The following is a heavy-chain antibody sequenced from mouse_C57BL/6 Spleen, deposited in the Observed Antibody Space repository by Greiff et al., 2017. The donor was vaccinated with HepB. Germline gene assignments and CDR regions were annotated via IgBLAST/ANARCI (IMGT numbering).Heavy chain of an antibody. D-gene: IGHD2-2*01. J-gene: IGHJ3*01. CDR2: IDPSDSET. V-gene: IGHV1-52*01. CDR1: GYTFTSYW. Sequence: QVQLQQPGAELVRPGSSVKLSCKASGYTFTSYWMHWVKQRPIQGLEWIGNIDPSDSETHYNQKFKDKATLTVDKSSSTAYMQLSSLTSEDSAVYYCARGRVTTGGFAYWGQGTLVTVSA. CDR3: ARGRVTTGGFAY.